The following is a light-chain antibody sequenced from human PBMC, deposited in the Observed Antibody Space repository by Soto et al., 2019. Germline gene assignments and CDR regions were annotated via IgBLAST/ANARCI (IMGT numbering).Light chain of an antibody. CDR2: WAS. J-gene: IGKJ2*01. V-gene: IGKV4-1*01. CDR3: QQYYSTPQT. Sequence: DIVMTQSPDSLAVSLGERATINCKSSQSVLYSPNNKNYLAWYQQKPGQPPKLLIYWASTRESGVPDRFSGSGSGTDFTLTISSLQAEDVAVYYCQQYYSTPQTFGQGTKLEIK. CDR1: QSVLYSPNNKNY.